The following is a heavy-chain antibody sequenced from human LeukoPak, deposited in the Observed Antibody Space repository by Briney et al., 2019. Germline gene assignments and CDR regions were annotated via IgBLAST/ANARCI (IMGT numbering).Heavy chain of an antibody. D-gene: IGHD3-3*01. Sequence: SETLSLTCTVSGGSISSYYWSLIRQPPGKGLEWIGCIYYSGSTNYNPSLKSRVTISVDTSKNQFSLKLSSVTAADTAVYYYARHGSDYDFWSGYIRGNWFDPWGQGTLVAVSS. CDR2: IYYSGST. CDR3: ARHGSDYDFWSGYIRGNWFDP. J-gene: IGHJ5*02. V-gene: IGHV4-59*08. CDR1: GGSISSYY.